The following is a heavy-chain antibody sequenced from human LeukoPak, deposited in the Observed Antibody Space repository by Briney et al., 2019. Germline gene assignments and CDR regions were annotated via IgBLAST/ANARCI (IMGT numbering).Heavy chain of an antibody. V-gene: IGHV3-53*01. CDR2: IGSGGST. CDR1: GFTVSSNY. D-gene: IGHD5-24*01. J-gene: IGHJ4*02. CDR3: ARAAPRRDGYNYLDY. Sequence: VGSLRLSCAASGFTVSSNYMSWVRQAPGKGLEWVSVIGSGGSTYYADSVKGRFTISRDNSKNTLYLQMNSLRAEDTAVYYCARAAPRRDGYNYLDYWGQGTLVTVSS.